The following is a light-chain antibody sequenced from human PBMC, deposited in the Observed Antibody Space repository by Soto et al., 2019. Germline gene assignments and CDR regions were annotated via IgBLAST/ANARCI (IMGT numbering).Light chain of an antibody. CDR3: LQHNSYPRT. V-gene: IGKV1-17*01. CDR2: AAS. J-gene: IGKJ1*01. Sequence: DIQMTQSPSSLSASVGDRVTITCRASQAITNDLSWYQQNPGEPPKRLIYAASTLHSGVPSRCSGSVSGTEFTLTISSLQPEDFATYFCLQHNSYPRTFGQGTKVEIK. CDR1: QAITND.